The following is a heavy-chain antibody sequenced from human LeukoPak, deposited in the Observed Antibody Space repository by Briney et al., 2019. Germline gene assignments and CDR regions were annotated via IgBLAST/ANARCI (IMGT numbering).Heavy chain of an antibody. D-gene: IGHD3-9*01. CDR3: ARDFQDPPPLYDILTGYLSHYYYGMDV. CDR1: GFTFSSYS. V-gene: IGHV3-21*01. J-gene: IGHJ6*02. Sequence: GGSLRLSCAASGFTFSSYSMNWVRQAPGKGLEWVSSISSSSSYIYYADSVKGRFTISRDNAKNSLYLQMNSLRAEDTAVYYCARDFQDPPPLYDILTGYLSHYYYGMDVWGQGTTVTVSS. CDR2: ISSSSSYI.